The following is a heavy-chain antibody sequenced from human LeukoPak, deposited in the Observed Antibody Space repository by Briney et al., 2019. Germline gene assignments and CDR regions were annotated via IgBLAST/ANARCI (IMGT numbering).Heavy chain of an antibody. CDR2: IYYSGST. Sequence: KSSETLSLTCTVSGGSISNSRYYWGWIRQPPGKGLEWIGSIYYSGSTYYNPSLKSRVTISVDTSKNQFSLKLISVTAADTAVYYCASYLYYYDRSGNDYWGQGTLVPVSP. J-gene: IGHJ4*02. CDR3: ASYLYYYDRSGNDY. V-gene: IGHV4-39*07. CDR1: GGSISNSRYY. D-gene: IGHD3-22*01.